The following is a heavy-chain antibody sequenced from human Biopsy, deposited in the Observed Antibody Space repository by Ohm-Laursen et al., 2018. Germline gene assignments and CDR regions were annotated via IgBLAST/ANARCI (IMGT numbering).Heavy chain of an antibody. J-gene: IGHJ4*02. D-gene: IGHD2-21*02. CDR2: IVVGGGNT. V-gene: IGHV1-58*02. CDR1: GFTFNRSA. CDR3: ASRPNCGGDCSSGFDY. Sequence: GASVKVSCKASGFTFNRSAMQWVRQARGQRLEWIGWIVVGGGNTNYAQKFQERVTITRDMSTSTACMELSSPRSEDTAVYYCASRPNCGGDCSSGFDYWGQGTLVTVSS.